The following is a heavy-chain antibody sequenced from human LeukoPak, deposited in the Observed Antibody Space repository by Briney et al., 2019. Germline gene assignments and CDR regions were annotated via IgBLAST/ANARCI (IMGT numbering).Heavy chain of an antibody. V-gene: IGHV3-23*01. CDR3: AKVRGYCSSTSCYYFDY. CDR1: GFTFSSYA. CDR2: IPPTGGST. J-gene: IGHJ4*02. Sequence: GGSLRLSCAASGFTFSSYAMSWVRQAPGKPLHSVSPIPPTGGSTYYADSVKGRFTISRDNSKNTLYLQMNSLRAEDTAVYYCAKVRGYCSSTSCYYFDYWGQGTLVTVSS. D-gene: IGHD2-2*01.